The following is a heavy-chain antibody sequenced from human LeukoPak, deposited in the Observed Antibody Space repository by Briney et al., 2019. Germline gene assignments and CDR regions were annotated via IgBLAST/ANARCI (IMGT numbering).Heavy chain of an antibody. V-gene: IGHV4-4*02. CDR1: GGSISSSNW. CDR2: IYHSGST. D-gene: IGHD3-22*01. CDR3: ARDTYYYDSSGYNFDY. J-gene: IGHJ4*02. Sequence: SGTLSLTCAVSGGSISSSNWWSWVRQTPGKGLEWIGEIYHSGSTNYNPSLKSRVTMSVDTSKNQFSLKLSSVTAADTAVYYCARDTYYYDSSGYNFDYWGQGTLVTVSS.